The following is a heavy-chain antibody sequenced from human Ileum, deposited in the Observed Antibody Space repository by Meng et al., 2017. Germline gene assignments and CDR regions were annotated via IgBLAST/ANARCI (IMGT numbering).Heavy chain of an antibody. Sequence: QVQLVQSGAEVKKPGASVKVSCKASGYTFTNYAVHWVRQAPGQRLEWMGWINAGNGNTKFSQKFQGRVTITRDTSASKAYMELSSLRSEDTAVYYCARDMTKVINLWGRGTLVTVSS. CDR1: GYTFTNYA. D-gene: IGHD4-23*01. V-gene: IGHV1-3*01. CDR2: INAGNGNT. J-gene: IGHJ2*01. CDR3: ARDMTKVINL.